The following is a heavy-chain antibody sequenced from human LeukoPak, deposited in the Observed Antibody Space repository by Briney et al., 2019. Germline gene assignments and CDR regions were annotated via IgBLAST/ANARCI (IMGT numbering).Heavy chain of an antibody. J-gene: IGHJ4*02. D-gene: IGHD3-3*01. V-gene: IGHV3-30-3*01. CDR2: ISYDGSNK. CDR3: ASRYDFWSGYPDFDY. CDR1: GFTFSSYA. Sequence: GGSLRLSCAASGFTFSSYAMPWVRQAPGKGLEWVAVISYDGSNKYYADSVKGRFTISRDNSKNTLYLQMNSLRAEDTAVYYCASRYDFWSGYPDFDYWGQGTLVTVSS.